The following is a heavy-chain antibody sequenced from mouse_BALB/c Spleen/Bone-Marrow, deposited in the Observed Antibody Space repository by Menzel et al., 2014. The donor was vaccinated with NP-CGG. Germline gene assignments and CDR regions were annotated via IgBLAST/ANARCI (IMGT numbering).Heavy chain of an antibody. CDR2: IRNKANGYTT. CDR1: GFTFTDFY. D-gene: IGHD4-1*01. J-gene: IGHJ3*01. V-gene: IGHV7-3*02. CDR3: ARNGLAWFAY. Sequence: EVMLVESGGGLVQPGGSQRLSCAPSGFTFTDFYMSWVRQPPGKALEWLGFIRNKANGYTTEYSASVKGRFTISRDNSQSILYFQMNTLRAEDSATYYCARNGLAWFAYWGQGTLVTVSA.